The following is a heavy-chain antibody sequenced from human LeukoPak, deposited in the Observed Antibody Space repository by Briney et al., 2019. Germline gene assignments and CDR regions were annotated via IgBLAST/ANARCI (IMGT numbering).Heavy chain of an antibody. CDR2: ISAYNGNT. CDR1: GYTFTSYG. D-gene: IGHD3-16*01. Sequence: ASVKVSCKASGYTFTSYGISWVRQAPGQGLEWMGWISAYNGNTNYAQKLQGRVTMTTDTSTSTAYMELRSLRSDDTAVYYCARGQDDYVWGSFTVDAFDIWAKGQWSPSLQ. J-gene: IGHJ3*02. CDR3: ARGQDDYVWGSFTVDAFDI. V-gene: IGHV1-18*01.